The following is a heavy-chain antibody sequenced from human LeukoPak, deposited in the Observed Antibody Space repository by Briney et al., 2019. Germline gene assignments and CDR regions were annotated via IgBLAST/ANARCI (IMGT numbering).Heavy chain of an antibody. Sequence: SQTLSLTCTVSGGSISSGGYYWSWIRQHPGKGLEWIGYIYYSGSTYYNPSLKSRVTISVDTSKNQFSLKLSSVTAADTAVYYCARDLNAYSNGPNWFDPWGQGTLVTVSS. D-gene: IGHD4-11*01. CDR2: IYYSGST. CDR1: GGSISSGGYY. J-gene: IGHJ5*02. CDR3: ARDLNAYSNGPNWFDP. V-gene: IGHV4-31*03.